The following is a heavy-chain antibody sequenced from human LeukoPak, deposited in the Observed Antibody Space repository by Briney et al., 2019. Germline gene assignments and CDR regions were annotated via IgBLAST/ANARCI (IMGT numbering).Heavy chain of an antibody. J-gene: IGHJ5*02. D-gene: IGHD3-22*01. CDR1: GGTFSSYA. V-gene: IGHV1-69*05. CDR3: ARGGVYYYDSSGYGSYNWFDP. CDR2: IIPIFGTA. Sequence: ASVKVSCKASGGTFSSYAISWVRQAPGQGLEWMGGIIPIFGTANYAQKFQGRVTITTDESTSIAYMELSSLRSEDTAVYYCARGGVYYYDSSGYGSYNWFDPWGQGTLVTVSS.